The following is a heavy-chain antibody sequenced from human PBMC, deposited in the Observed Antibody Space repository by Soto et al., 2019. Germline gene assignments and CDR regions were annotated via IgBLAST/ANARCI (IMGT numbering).Heavy chain of an antibody. J-gene: IGHJ4*02. V-gene: IGHV3-30*18. CDR3: AKFNVATITFDY. CDR2: ISYDGSNK. D-gene: IGHD5-12*01. Sequence: QVQLVESGGGVVQPGRSLRLSCAASGFTFSSYGMHWVRQAPGKGLEWVAVISYDGSNKYYADSVKGRFTISRDNSKNTLYLQMNSLIAEDTAVYYCAKFNVATITFDYWGQGTLVTVSS. CDR1: GFTFSSYG.